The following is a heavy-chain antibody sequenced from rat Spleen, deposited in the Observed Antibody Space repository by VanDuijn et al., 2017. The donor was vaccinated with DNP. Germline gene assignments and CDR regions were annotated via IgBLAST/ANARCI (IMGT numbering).Heavy chain of an antibody. CDR3: ARGLNYGGYSDYFDY. CDR2: ISYSGYT. D-gene: IGHD1-11*01. Sequence: EVQLQESGPGLVKPSQSLSLTCSVTGYSITSNYWAWIRKFPGNKMEWMGYISYSGYTGYNPSLKSRISIARDTSKNQFFLQLNSVTTEDTATYYCARGLNYGGYSDYFDYWGQGVMVTVSS. CDR1: GYSITSNY. J-gene: IGHJ2*01. V-gene: IGHV3-1*01.